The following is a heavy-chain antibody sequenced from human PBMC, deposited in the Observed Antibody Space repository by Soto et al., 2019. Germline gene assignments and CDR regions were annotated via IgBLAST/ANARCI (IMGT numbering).Heavy chain of an antibody. CDR3: ARRARPDFYYMDV. J-gene: IGHJ6*03. CDR2: ISSNGVGT. V-gene: IGHV3-64*01. CDR1: GFTLSGYA. Sequence: GGSLSLSCAPSGFTLSGYAMDWVRQAPGKGLEYVSGISSNGVGTYYANSVQGRFTISRDNSKNTVYLQMGSLRPEDMAVYYCARRARPDFYYMDVWGKGTTVTVSS. D-gene: IGHD6-6*01.